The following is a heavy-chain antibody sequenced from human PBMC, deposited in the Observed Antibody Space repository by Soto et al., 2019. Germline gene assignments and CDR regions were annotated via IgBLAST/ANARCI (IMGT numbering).Heavy chain of an antibody. V-gene: IGHV3-53*01. CDR1: GFSVSSNY. Sequence: GGSLRLSCAISGFSVSSNYLSWARQAPGKGLEWVSVHYSGGSTYYADSVQGRFTISRDKSNNTLYLQMRRVRAEDTAVYFCARHRHPRGTVGATSPLDPWGQGTQVTVSS. J-gene: IGHJ5*02. CDR2: HYSGGST. D-gene: IGHD1-26*01. CDR3: ARHRHPRGTVGATSPLDP.